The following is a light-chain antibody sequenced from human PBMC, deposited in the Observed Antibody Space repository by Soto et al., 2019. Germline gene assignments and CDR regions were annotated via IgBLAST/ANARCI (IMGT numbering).Light chain of an antibody. J-gene: IGLJ1*01. CDR1: SSDVGGYGS. CDR2: EVS. Sequence: VLTQPASVSGPPGQSITISCTGTSSDVGGYGSVSWYQQHPGKAPKLMIYEVSNRPSGASNRFSGSKSGNTASLTISGLQAEDDADYYCSSYTSSGTYVFGTGTKVTVL. V-gene: IGLV2-14*01. CDR3: SSYTSSGTYV.